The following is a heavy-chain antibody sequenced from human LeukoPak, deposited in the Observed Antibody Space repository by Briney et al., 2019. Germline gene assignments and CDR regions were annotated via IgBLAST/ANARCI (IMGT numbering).Heavy chain of an antibody. V-gene: IGHV3-30*02. CDR2: IRYDGSNK. D-gene: IGHD4-11*01. CDR3: AKDRGTVTTNPDY. Sequence: PGGSLRLSCAASGFTFSSYGMHWVRQAPGKGLEWVAFIRYDGSNKYYADSVKGRFTISRDNSKNTLYLQMNSLRAEDTAVYYCAKDRGTVTTNPDYWGQGTLVTVSS. J-gene: IGHJ4*02. CDR1: GFTFSSYG.